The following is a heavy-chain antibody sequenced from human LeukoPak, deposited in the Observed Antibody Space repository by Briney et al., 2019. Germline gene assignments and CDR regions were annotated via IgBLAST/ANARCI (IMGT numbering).Heavy chain of an antibody. CDR1: GGSISSYY. CDR2: IYTSGST. CDR3: ARDAFNAENYYDSSGSFDY. V-gene: IGHV4-4*07. Sequence: SETLSLTCTVSGGSISSYYWSWLGQPAGKGVEGIGRIYTSGSTNYNPSLNSRVPMSVDTSNNQSSLKLSSVTAADTAVYYCARDAFNAENYYDSSGSFDYWGQGTLVTVSS. D-gene: IGHD3-22*01. J-gene: IGHJ4*02.